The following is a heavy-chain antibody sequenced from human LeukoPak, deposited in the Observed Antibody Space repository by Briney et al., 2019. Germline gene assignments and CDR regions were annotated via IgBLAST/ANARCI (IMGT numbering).Heavy chain of an antibody. V-gene: IGHV4-4*07. CDR1: GGSISSYY. CDR2: IYTSGST. D-gene: IGHD4-17*01. J-gene: IGHJ5*02. Sequence: SETLSLTCTVSGGSISSYYWSWIRQPAGKGLEWIGRIYTSGSTYYNPSLKSRVTMSVDTSKNQFSLKLSSVTAADTAVYYCARVWFGDDYGDPSSWFDPWGQGTLVTVSS. CDR3: ARVWFGDDYGDPSSWFDP.